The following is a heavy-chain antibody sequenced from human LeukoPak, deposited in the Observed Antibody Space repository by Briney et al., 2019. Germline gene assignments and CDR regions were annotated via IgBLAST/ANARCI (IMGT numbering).Heavy chain of an antibody. CDR1: GFTFSDYY. V-gene: IGHV3-11*04. D-gene: IGHD3-22*01. Sequence: TAGGSLRLSCAASGFTFSDYYMSWIRQAPGKGLEWVSSISSSSSYIYYADSVKGRFTISRDNAKNSLYLQMNSLRAEDTAVYYCARANYYDTLYMDVWGKGTTVTVSS. J-gene: IGHJ6*03. CDR3: ARANYYDTLYMDV. CDR2: ISSSSSYI.